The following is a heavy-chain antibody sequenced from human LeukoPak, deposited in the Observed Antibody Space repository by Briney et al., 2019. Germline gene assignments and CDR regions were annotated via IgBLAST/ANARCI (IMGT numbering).Heavy chain of an antibody. CDR1: GGSFSGYY. D-gene: IGHD3-22*01. CDR2: INHSGST. CDR3: ARDYDSSGYYNY. J-gene: IGHJ4*02. V-gene: IGHV4-34*01. Sequence: PSETLSLTCAVYGGSFSGYYWSWIRQPPGKGLEWIGEINHSGSTNYNPSLKSRVTISVDTSKNQFSLKLSSVTAADTAVYYCARDYDSSGYYNYWGQGTLVTVSS.